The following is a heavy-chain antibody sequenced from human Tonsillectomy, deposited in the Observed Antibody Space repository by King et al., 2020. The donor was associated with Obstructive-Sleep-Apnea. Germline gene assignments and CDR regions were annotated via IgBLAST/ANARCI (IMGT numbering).Heavy chain of an antibody. CDR2: IKQDGSEK. J-gene: IGHJ3*01. Sequence: VQLVESGGGLVQPGGSLRLSCAASGFTFTDYWMSWVRQAPGKGLEWVANIKQDGSEKYYVDSVKGRFTVSRDNAKNSVYLQINSLRVDDTAVYYCVRDRLDHLFTAFDVWGQGTMVRVSS. CDR1: GFTFTDYW. D-gene: IGHD1-14*01. V-gene: IGHV3-7*01. CDR3: VRDRLDHLFTAFDV.